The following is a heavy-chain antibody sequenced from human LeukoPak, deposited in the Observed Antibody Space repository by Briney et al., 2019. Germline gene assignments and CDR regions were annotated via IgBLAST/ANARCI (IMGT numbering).Heavy chain of an antibody. CDR3: AKDPSSAGGYSYGF. D-gene: IGHD5-18*01. J-gene: IGHJ4*02. CDR1: GFTFSSYA. CDR2: ISGSGGST. V-gene: IGHV3-23*01. Sequence: PXGSLRLSCAASGFTFSSYAMSWVRQAPGKGLEWVSAISGSGGSTYYADSVKGRFTISRDNSKNTLYLQMNSLRAEDTAVYYCAKDPSSAGGYSYGFWGQGTLVTVSS.